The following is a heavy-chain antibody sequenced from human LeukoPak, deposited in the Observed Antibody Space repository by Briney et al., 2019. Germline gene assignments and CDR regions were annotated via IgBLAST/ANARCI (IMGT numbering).Heavy chain of an antibody. V-gene: IGHV4-4*07. CDR1: GGSISSYY. CDR2: IYTSGST. Sequence: NTSETLSLTCTVSGGSISSYYWSWIRQPAGKGLEWIGRIYTSGSTNYNPSLKSRVTISVDTSKNQFSLKLSSVTAADTAVYYCARDLSGWYDWTFDAFDIWGQGTMVTVSS. D-gene: IGHD6-19*01. J-gene: IGHJ3*02. CDR3: ARDLSGWYDWTFDAFDI.